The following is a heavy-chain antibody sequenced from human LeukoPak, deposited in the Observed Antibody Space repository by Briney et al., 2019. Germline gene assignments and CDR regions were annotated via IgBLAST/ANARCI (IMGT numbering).Heavy chain of an antibody. Sequence: SSSGSTIYYADSVKGRFTISRDNARNSLYLQMNSLRVEDTAVYYCGRGHYGIDYWGQGTLVTVSS. CDR2: SSSGSTI. V-gene: IGHV3-11*01. CDR3: GRGHYGIDY. J-gene: IGHJ4*02. D-gene: IGHD4-17*01.